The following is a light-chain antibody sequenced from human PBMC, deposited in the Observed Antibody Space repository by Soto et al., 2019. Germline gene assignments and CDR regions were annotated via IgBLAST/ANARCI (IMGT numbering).Light chain of an antibody. CDR3: QQYEDWPPWT. CDR1: QSVGTN. Sequence: EIVLTQSPGTLSVSPGERATISCRASQSVGTNLAWYQQKRGQAPRLLVDGASSSATGIPARCSGRGSGTEFTLTVRGVQSEDFAEYCCQQYEDWPPWTFGQGTTVELK. J-gene: IGKJ1*01. V-gene: IGKV3-15*01. CDR2: GAS.